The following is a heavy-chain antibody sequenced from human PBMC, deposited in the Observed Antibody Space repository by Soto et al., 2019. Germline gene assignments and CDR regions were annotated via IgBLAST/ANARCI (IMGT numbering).Heavy chain of an antibody. D-gene: IGHD3-22*01. J-gene: IGHJ6*02. CDR2: LYFTRST. Sequence: SETLSLTCTVSGGSISSGAYYWSWTRQPPGKGLEWLGYLYFTRSTNYNPSLKSRVTISVDTSKNQFSLKLTSVIAADAAVYYRARVRRIGSRDNLYSYTYVMDIWGQGTTVTVSS. CDR3: ARVRRIGSRDNLYSYTYVMDI. V-gene: IGHV4-61*08. CDR1: GGSISSGAYY.